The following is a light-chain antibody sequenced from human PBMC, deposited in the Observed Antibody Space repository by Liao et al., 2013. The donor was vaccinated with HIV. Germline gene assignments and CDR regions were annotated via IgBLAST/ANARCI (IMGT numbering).Light chain of an antibody. V-gene: IGLV3-1*01. CDR3: HASDTDSNTEM. CDR1: NLGARY. CDR2: QDT. J-gene: IGLJ3*02. Sequence: SFELTQPPSVSVSPGQTAYITCSGDNLGARYACWYQQKPGQSPVMIIYQDTKRPSAIPERFSASKSGNTATLTISGTQPMDEADYYCHASDTDSNTEMFGGGTKLTVL.